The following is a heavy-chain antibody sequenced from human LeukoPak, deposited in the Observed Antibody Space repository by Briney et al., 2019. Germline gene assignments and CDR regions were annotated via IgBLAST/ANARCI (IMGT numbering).Heavy chain of an antibody. Sequence: GGSLRLSCAASGFIFSSYSMNWVRQAPGKGLEWVSSISSSSSYIYYADSVKGRFTISRENAKNSLYLQMNSLRAGDTAVYYCARGLVTSDAFDIWGQGTMVTVSS. CDR1: GFIFSSYS. V-gene: IGHV3-21*01. J-gene: IGHJ3*02. D-gene: IGHD2-21*02. CDR3: ARGLVTSDAFDI. CDR2: ISSSSSYI.